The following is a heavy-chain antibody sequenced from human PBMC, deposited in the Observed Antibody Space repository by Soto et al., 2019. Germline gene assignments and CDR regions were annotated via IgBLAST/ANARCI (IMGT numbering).Heavy chain of an antibody. CDR2: IYYSGST. CDR1: GGSISSSSYY. J-gene: IGHJ5*02. Sequence: QLQLQESGPGLVKPSETPSLTCTVSGGSISSSSYYWGWIRQPPGKGLEWIGSIYYSGSTYYNPSLKSRVTISVDTSKNQFSLKLSSVTAADTAVYSCARRGGRGWFDPWGQGTLVTVSS. D-gene: IGHD2-15*01. V-gene: IGHV4-39*01. CDR3: ARRGGRGWFDP.